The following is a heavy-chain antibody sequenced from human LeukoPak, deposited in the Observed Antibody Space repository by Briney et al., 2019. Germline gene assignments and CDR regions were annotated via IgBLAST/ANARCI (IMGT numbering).Heavy chain of an antibody. Sequence: ASVKVSCKASGHTFTGHFLHWVRQAPGQGLEWMGWIDPNSGGTDYAQKFRGRVTMTRDTSTSTAYMDLSRLMPDDTAVYYCARDSEIVAYFDCWGEGTLVTVSS. CDR1: GHTFTGHF. CDR3: ARDSEIVAYFDC. CDR2: IDPNSGGT. V-gene: IGHV1-2*02. J-gene: IGHJ4*02. D-gene: IGHD3-22*01.